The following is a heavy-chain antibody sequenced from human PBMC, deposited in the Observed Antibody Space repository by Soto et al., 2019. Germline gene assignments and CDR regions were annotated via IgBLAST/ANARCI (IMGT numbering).Heavy chain of an antibody. D-gene: IGHD3-22*01. V-gene: IGHV3-30*18. J-gene: IGHJ4*02. Sequence: GSLRLSCAACGFTFSSYGMHWVRQAPGKGLEWVAVISYDGSNKYYADSVKGRFTISRDNSKNTLYLQMNSLRAEDTAVYYCAKDRYYYDSSGYLFYNYWGQGTLVTVSS. CDR3: AKDRYYYDSSGYLFYNY. CDR1: GFTFSSYG. CDR2: ISYDGSNK.